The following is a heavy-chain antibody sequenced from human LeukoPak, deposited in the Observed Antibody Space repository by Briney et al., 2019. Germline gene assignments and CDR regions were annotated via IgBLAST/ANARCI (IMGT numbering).Heavy chain of an antibody. CDR3: AKGSGYYDSSGYPV. J-gene: IGHJ4*02. Sequence: GGSLRLSCAASGSTFDDYAMHWVRQAPGKGLEWVSGISWNSGSIGYADSVKGRFTISRDNAKNSLYLQMNSLRAEDMALYYCAKGSGYYDSSGYPVWGQGTLVTVSS. V-gene: IGHV3-9*03. CDR1: GSTFDDYA. D-gene: IGHD3-22*01. CDR2: ISWNSGSI.